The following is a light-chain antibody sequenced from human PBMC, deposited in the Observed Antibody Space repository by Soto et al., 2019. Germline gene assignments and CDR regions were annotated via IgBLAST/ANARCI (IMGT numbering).Light chain of an antibody. V-gene: IGLV1-44*01. CDR1: NSNIGSNT. Sequence: QSVLTQPPSASGTPGQRVTISCSGSNSNIGSNTVNWYQQLPGTAPKLLIYANNQRPSGVPDRFPGSKSGTSASLAINGLQSEDEADYYCAAWDDSLFGWVFGGGTKLTVL. J-gene: IGLJ3*02. CDR3: AAWDDSLFGWV. CDR2: ANN.